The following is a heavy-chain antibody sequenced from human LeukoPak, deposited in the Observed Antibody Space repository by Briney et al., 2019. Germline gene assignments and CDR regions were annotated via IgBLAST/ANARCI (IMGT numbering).Heavy chain of an antibody. J-gene: IGHJ4*02. D-gene: IGHD6-13*01. Sequence: ASVKVSCKASGYTFTGYYMHWVRQAPGQGLEWMGWINPNSGGTNYAQKFQGRVTMTGDTSISTAYMELSRLRSDDTAVYYCATMAIAAAGTDYWGQGTLVTVSS. CDR3: ATMAIAAAGTDY. CDR1: GYTFTGYY. V-gene: IGHV1-2*02. CDR2: INPNSGGT.